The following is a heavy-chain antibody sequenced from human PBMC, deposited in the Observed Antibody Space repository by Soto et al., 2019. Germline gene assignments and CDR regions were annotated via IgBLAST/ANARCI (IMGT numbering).Heavy chain of an antibody. CDR2: ISYSGST. D-gene: IGHD3-22*01. CDR1: GDSISSSTYF. V-gene: IGHV4-39*01. J-gene: IGHJ4*02. CDR3: ARHDNSGYYGSFDN. Sequence: QLQLQESGPGLVKPSETLTLTCTVSGDSISSSTYFWGWIRQPPGKGLEWIGTISYSGSTYYNPSLRSRVIISVDTSKSQFSLRLNSVTAADTAVYYCARHDNSGYYGSFDNWGQGTLVTVSS.